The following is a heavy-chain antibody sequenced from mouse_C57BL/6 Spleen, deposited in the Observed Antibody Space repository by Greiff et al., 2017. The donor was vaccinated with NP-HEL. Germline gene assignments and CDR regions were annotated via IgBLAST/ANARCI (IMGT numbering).Heavy chain of an antibody. CDR2: IYPRDGST. V-gene: IGHV1-78*01. Sequence: QVQLQQSDAELVKPGASVKISCKVSGYTFTDHTIHWMKQRPEQGLEWIGYIYPRDGSTKYIEKFKGKATLTADKSSSTAYMQLNSLTSEDSAVYFCASPDYYGSSGGYYYAMDYWGQGTSVTVSS. CDR3: ASPDYYGSSGGYYYAMDY. J-gene: IGHJ4*01. CDR1: GYTFTDHT. D-gene: IGHD1-1*01.